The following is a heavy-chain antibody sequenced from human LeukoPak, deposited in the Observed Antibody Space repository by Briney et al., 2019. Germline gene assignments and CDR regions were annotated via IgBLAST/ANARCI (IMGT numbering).Heavy chain of an antibody. J-gene: IGHJ6*02. D-gene: IGHD6-19*01. CDR3: AKGAVAGNYYYYGMDV. CDR2: ISGSGGST. V-gene: IGHV3-23*01. CDR1: GFTFSSYA. Sequence: PGGSLRLSCAASGFTFSSYAMIWVRQAPGKGLEWVSTISGSGGSTYYADSVKGRFTISRDNSKNTLYLQMNSLRAEDTAVYYCAKGAVAGNYYYYGMDVWGQGTTVTVSS.